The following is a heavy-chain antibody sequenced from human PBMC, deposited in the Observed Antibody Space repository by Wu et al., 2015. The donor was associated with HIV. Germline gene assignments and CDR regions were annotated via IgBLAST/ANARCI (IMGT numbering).Heavy chain of an antibody. CDR1: GGSFSGYY. Sequence: QVQLQQWGAGLLKPSETLSLTCAVYGGSFSGYYWNWIRQSPGKGLEWIGEVIHSGTTYYNPSLKSRVTISVDTSKDQFSLHLSSVTAADTAVYYCARGRYYFDNYPYYYYRGRGNAGHRLL. V-gene: IGHV4-34*01. CDR3: ARGRYYFDNYPYYYY. CDR2: VIHSGTT. J-gene: IGHJ4*02. D-gene: IGHD3-22*01.